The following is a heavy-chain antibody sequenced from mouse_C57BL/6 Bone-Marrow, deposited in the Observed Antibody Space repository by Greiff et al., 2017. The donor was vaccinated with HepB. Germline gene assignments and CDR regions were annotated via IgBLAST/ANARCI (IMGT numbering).Heavy chain of an antibody. CDR1: GFTFSDYG. CDR3: ARPLLSYYYAMDY. J-gene: IGHJ4*01. D-gene: IGHD1-1*02. CDR2: ISSGSSTI. V-gene: IGHV5-17*01. Sequence: EVKVVESGGGLVKPGGSLKLSCAASGFTFSDYGMHWVRQAPEKGLEWVAYISSGSSTIYYADTVKGRFTISRDNAKNTLFLQMTSLRSEDTAMYYCARPLLSYYYAMDYWGQGTSVTVSS.